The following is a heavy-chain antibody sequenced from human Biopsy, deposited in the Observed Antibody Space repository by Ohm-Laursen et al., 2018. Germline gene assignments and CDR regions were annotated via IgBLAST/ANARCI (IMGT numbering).Heavy chain of an antibody. CDR3: TRDTTYYAGTTYYDALDV. CDR1: GFNFSTYG. J-gene: IGHJ3*01. Sequence: SLRLSCSASGFNFSTYGMSWVRQVAGKGLEWVANIKRDGSQSNHADSVKGRFTISRDNAKNSLYPQMNSLRAEDTAVYYCTRDTTYYAGTTYYDALDVWGQGTTVTVSS. V-gene: IGHV3-7*01. CDR2: IKRDGSQS. D-gene: IGHD2/OR15-2a*01.